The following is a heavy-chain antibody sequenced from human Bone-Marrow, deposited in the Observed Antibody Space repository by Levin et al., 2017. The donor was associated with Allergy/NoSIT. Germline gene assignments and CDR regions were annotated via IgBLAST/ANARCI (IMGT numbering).Heavy chain of an antibody. CDR2: IKGDGSEK. CDR1: GFTFSSYW. V-gene: IGHV3-7*01. CDR3: ARDLGYCSGGSCFALFDS. Sequence: GESLRLSCAASGFTFSSYWINWVRQAPGKGLEWVASIKGDGSEKYYVDSVKGRFTISRDNAKNSLYLQMSSLGGEDTAVYFCARDLGYCSGGSCFALFDSWGQGTLVTVSS. J-gene: IGHJ4*02. D-gene: IGHD2-15*01.